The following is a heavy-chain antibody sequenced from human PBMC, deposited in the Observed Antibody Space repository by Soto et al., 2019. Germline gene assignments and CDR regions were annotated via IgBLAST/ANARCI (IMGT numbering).Heavy chain of an antibody. J-gene: IGHJ4*02. D-gene: IGHD6-13*01. Sequence: QVQLVQSGAEVKKPGASVKVSCKASGYPFTSYYVHWVRQAPGQGLEWMGFINPSSGSTSYVQKFQGRGTMTRDTSTSTVNREVSSLRSEDTAVYYCAREMYTSRGSPFDYWGQRTLVTVSS. CDR3: AREMYTSRGSPFDY. CDR2: INPSSGST. V-gene: IGHV1-46*01. CDR1: GYPFTSYY.